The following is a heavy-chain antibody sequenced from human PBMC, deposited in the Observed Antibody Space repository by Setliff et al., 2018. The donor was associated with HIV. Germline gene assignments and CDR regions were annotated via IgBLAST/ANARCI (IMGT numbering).Heavy chain of an antibody. D-gene: IGHD6-19*01. CDR2: INPTGGTA. Sequence: GASVKVSCKPSGYSFTNHYMHWVRQAPGQGLEWMGAINPTGGTANYAQKFQGRVTITADESTSTAYMELSSLRSEDTAVYYCAGESSIAVAEYFQHWGQGTLVTVSS. V-gene: IGHV1-46*01. J-gene: IGHJ1*01. CDR1: GYSFTNHY. CDR3: AGESSIAVAEYFQH.